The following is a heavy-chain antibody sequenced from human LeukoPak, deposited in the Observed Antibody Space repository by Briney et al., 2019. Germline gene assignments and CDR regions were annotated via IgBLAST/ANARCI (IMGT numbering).Heavy chain of an antibody. CDR1: GYTFTSYY. Sequence: ASVKVSCKASGYTFTSYYMHWVRQAPGQGLEWMGIINPSGGSTSYAQKFQGRATMTRDMSTSTVYMELSSLRSEDTAVYYCATQNDGDTAMATAAYYYYMDVWGKGATVTVSS. D-gene: IGHD5-18*01. CDR3: ATQNDGDTAMATAAYYYYMDV. CDR2: INPSGGST. J-gene: IGHJ6*03. V-gene: IGHV1-46*01.